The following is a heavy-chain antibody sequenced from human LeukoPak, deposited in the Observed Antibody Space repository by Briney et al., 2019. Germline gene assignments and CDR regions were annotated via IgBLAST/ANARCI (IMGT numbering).Heavy chain of an antibody. CDR2: ISYDGSNK. D-gene: IGHD2-15*01. V-gene: IGHV3-30*03. J-gene: IGHJ4*02. CDR3: ATEIVPEPNCSGGSCYSVAAYIDY. CDR1: GFTFSSYG. Sequence: PGGSLRPSCAASGFTFSSYGMHWVRQAPGKGLEWVAVISYDGSNKYYADSVKGRFTISRDNSKNTLYLQMNSLRAEDTAVYYCATEIVPEPNCSGGSCYSVAAYIDYWGQGTLVTVSS.